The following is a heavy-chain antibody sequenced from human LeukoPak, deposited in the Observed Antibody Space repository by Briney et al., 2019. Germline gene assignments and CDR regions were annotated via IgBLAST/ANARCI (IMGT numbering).Heavy chain of an antibody. V-gene: IGHV3-15*01. CDR2: IKSKADGGTA. Sequence: GGSLRFSCVASGFTFSNALMTWVRQAPGKGLEWVGRIKSKADGGTADHAAPVKGRFNISRDDSKNTLYLQMNSLKTEDTAVYFCTRNYYDRTGSLFYWGQGTLATVSS. D-gene: IGHD3-22*01. CDR1: GFTFSNAL. CDR3: TRNYYDRTGSLFY. J-gene: IGHJ4*02.